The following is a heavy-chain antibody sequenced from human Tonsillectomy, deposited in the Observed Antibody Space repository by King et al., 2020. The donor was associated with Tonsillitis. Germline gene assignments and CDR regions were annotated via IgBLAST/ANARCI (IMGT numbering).Heavy chain of an antibody. Sequence: TLKESGPTLVKPPQTLTLTCTFSGFSLSTSGVGGGWIRQPPGKALEWLALIYWNADKRYSPSLKSRLTITKDTSKNQVVLTMTNMDPVDTATYYCAHSVADYYVSSGYYYFDYWGQGTLVTVSS. J-gene: IGHJ4*02. V-gene: IGHV2-5*01. D-gene: IGHD3-22*01. CDR3: AHSVADYYVSSGYYYFDY. CDR2: IYWNADK. CDR1: GFSLSTSGVG.